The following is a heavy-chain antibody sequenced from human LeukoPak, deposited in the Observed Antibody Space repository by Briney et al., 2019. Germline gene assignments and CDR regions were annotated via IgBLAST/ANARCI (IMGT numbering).Heavy chain of an antibody. V-gene: IGHV3-7*04. CDR2: IKAEGSEK. CDR3: ARGHSDWSYLLDH. D-gene: IGHD3-9*01. J-gene: IGHJ4*02. CDR1: GFTFGAFW. Sequence: PGGSLRLSCAVSGFTFGAFWMSWVRQAPGKGLEWVANIKAEGSEKYYVDSVKGRFTISRDNAKNSLSLQMNSLRVEDTAVYYCARGHSDWSYLLDHWGQGTLVTVSS.